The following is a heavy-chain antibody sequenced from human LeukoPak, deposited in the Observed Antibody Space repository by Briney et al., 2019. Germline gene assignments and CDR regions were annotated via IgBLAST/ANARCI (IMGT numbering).Heavy chain of an antibody. CDR3: AKDRSLVTIFGVVTYFDY. D-gene: IGHD3-3*01. V-gene: IGHV3-21*04. CDR1: GFTFSSYS. CDR2: ISSTSIYK. Sequence: PGGSLRLSCAASGFTFSSYSMYWVRQAPGKGLEWVSSISSTSIYKYYADSVKGRFTISRDNSKNTLYLQMNSLRAEDTAVYYCAKDRSLVTIFGVVTYFDYWGQGTLVTVSS. J-gene: IGHJ4*02.